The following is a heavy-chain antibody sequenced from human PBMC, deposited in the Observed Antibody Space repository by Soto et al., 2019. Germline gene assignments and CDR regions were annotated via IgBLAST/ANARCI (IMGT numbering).Heavy chain of an antibody. CDR3: ARVIIGEVVPLDS. D-gene: IGHD3-10*01. V-gene: IGHV3-30*03. J-gene: IGHJ5*01. CDR1: GFTFSSFG. CDR2: IADDGSEK. Sequence: QVQLVESGGGIVQPGKSLRLTCVASGFTFSSFGMHWVRQAPGKGLEWVAFIADDGSEKYYKESVKGRFNISRDNSKNTVSLQMKSLRSEDTAMYYCARVIIGEVVPLDSWGQGTQVTVYS.